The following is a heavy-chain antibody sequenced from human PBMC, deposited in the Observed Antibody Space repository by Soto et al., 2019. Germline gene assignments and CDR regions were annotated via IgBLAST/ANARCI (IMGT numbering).Heavy chain of an antibody. V-gene: IGHV4-59*08. Sequence: SETLSLTCTVSGGSISSYYWSWIRQPPGKGLEWIGYIYDDGNTNYDPSLKSRVTISVDTSKNQFSLKLTPVTAADTGVYYCVGGIFGEFTTGCWGQGTLVTVSS. CDR3: VGGIFGEFTTGC. CDR1: GGSISSYY. CDR2: IYDDGNT. J-gene: IGHJ4*02. D-gene: IGHD3-10*02.